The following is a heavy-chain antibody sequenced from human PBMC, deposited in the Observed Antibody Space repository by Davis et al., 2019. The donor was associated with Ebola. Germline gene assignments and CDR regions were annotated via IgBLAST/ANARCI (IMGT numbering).Heavy chain of an antibody. J-gene: IGHJ5*02. CDR1: GGSISSYF. Sequence: SETLSLTCTVSGGSISSYFWSWIRQSPGKGLEWIGYIHYSGSTNYNPSFKSRVTISVDTSKNQFSLKLSSVTAADTAVYYCARAVGATTVWFDPWGQGTLVTVSS. CDR2: IHYSGST. V-gene: IGHV4-59*12. D-gene: IGHD1-26*01. CDR3: ARAVGATTVWFDP.